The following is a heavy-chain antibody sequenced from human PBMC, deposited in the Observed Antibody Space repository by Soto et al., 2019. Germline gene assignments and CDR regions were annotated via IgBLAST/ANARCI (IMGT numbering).Heavy chain of an antibody. V-gene: IGHV4-59*01. Sequence: SETLSLTCTVSGGSITSYYWNWIRQPPGKGLEWIGYIYSSGSTNYNPSIRGRVSMSLDTSKNQVSLNVTSVTAADTAVYYCAATPRYWGQGRLVTVS. D-gene: IGHD2-15*01. CDR3: AATPRY. CDR1: GGSITSYY. CDR2: IYSSGST. J-gene: IGHJ4*02.